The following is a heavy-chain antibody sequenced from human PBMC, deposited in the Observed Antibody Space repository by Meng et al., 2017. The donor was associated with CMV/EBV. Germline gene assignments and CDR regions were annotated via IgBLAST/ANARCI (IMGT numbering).Heavy chain of an antibody. CDR2: IIPILGIA. CDR3: ARVECKGYCSSTAGSDYAFDI. J-gene: IGHJ3*02. D-gene: IGHD2-2*01. Sequence: SVKVSCKASGGTFSSYAISWVRQAPGQGLEWMGGIIPILGIANYAQKFQGRVTITADKSTSTAYMELSSMRSEDTAVYYCARVECKGYCSSTAGSDYAFDIWGQGTMVTVSS. CDR1: GGTFSSYA. V-gene: IGHV1-69*10.